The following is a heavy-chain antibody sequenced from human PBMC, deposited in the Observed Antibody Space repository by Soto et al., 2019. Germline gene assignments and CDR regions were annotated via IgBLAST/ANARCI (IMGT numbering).Heavy chain of an antibody. J-gene: IGHJ5*02. D-gene: IGHD5-12*01. CDR3: ARDLGSGYRWFDP. CDR2: VYYSGST. Sequence: ASETLSLTCTVSGGSLSSGNYYWSWIRQPPGKGLEWIGYVYYSGSTNYNPSLKSRVTISVDTSKNQFSLKLSSVTAADTAVYYCARDLGSGYRWFDPWGQGTLVTVSS. CDR1: GGSLSSGNYY. V-gene: IGHV4-61*01.